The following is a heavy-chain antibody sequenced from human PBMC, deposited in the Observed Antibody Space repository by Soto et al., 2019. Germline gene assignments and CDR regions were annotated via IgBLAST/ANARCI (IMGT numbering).Heavy chain of an antibody. D-gene: IGHD3-10*01. J-gene: IGHJ6*02. CDR2: IFHSGSP. Sequence: PSETLSLTCTVSGGSISSGGYYWSWIRQPPGKGLEWIGDIFHSGSPNYNPSLKSRVTISVDKSKNQFSLNLRSVTAADTAVYYCARGVGILIPATMVYYYYGMDVWGQGTTVTVS. V-gene: IGHV4-39*07. CDR1: GGSISSGGYY. CDR3: ARGVGILIPATMVYYYYGMDV.